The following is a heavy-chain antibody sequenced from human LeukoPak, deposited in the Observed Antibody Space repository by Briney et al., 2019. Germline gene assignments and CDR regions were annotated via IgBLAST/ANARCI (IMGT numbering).Heavy chain of an antibody. Sequence: SQTLSLTCAISGDSVSSNSAAWNWIRQSPSRGLEWLGRTYYRSKWYNDYAVSVKSRITINPDTSKNQFSLQLNSVTPEDTAVYYCARDLTNYDYVWGSYRYTRTIDYRGQGTLVTVSS. D-gene: IGHD3-16*02. V-gene: IGHV6-1*01. CDR3: ARDLTNYDYVWGSYRYTRTIDY. CDR2: TYYRSKWYN. CDR1: GDSVSSNSAA. J-gene: IGHJ4*02.